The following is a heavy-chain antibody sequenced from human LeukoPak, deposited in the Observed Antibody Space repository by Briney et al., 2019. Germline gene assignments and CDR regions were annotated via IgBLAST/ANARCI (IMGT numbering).Heavy chain of an antibody. Sequence: SETLSLTCTVSGGSISSYYWSWIRQPPGKGLEWIGEINHSGSTNYNPSLKSRVTISVDTSKNQFSLKLSSVTAADTAVYYCARAYVAAARGFDPWGQGTLVTVSS. V-gene: IGHV4-34*01. CDR1: GGSISSYY. CDR3: ARAYVAAARGFDP. CDR2: INHSGST. D-gene: IGHD6-13*01. J-gene: IGHJ5*02.